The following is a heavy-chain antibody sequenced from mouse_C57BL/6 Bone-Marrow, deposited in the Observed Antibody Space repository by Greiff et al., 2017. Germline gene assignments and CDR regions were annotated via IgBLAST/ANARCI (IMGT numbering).Heavy chain of an antibody. Sequence: EVKVVESGGDLVKPGGSLKLSCAASGFTFSSYGMSWVRQTPDKRLEWVATISSGGSYTYYPDSVKGRFTISRDNAKNTLYLQMSSLKSEDTAMYYCARRATTVVAPDDWGQGTTRTVSS. D-gene: IGHD1-1*01. CDR3: ARRATTVVAPDD. J-gene: IGHJ2*01. CDR1: GFTFSSYG. V-gene: IGHV5-6*02. CDR2: ISSGGSYT.